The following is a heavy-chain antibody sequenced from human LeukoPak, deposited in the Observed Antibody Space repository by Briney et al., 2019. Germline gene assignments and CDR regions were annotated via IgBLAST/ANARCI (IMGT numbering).Heavy chain of an antibody. V-gene: IGHV1-8*01. CDR1: GYTFINYD. CDR2: INPNNGHT. D-gene: IGHD3-10*01. CDR3: VAAWFCDYSNCHLRTGFDP. J-gene: IGHJ5*02. Sequence: ASVRVSCKASGYTFINYDINWVRQAPGQGLEWMGWINPNNGHTGYAQNFQGRVTMTRSTSTSTAYMELSSLTSDDTAVYYCVAAWFCDYSNCHLRTGFDPWGQGTLVTVSS.